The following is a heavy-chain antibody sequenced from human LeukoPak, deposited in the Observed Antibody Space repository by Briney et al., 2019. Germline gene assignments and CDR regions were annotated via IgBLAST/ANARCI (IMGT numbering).Heavy chain of an antibody. CDR2: XXXYNGDT. CDR1: GYTFTRFG. D-gene: IGHD2-2*01. CDR3: ARDVHCSTTSCFVGLDN. V-gene: IGHV1-18*01. Sequence: ASVKVSCKASGYTFTRFGXXXXXQAPGQGLEXXXXXXXYNGDTNYAQKVQGRVTMTTDSSTTTAYMELRSLRSDDTAVYYCARDVHCSTTSCFVGLDNWGQGTLVTVSS. J-gene: IGHJ4*02.